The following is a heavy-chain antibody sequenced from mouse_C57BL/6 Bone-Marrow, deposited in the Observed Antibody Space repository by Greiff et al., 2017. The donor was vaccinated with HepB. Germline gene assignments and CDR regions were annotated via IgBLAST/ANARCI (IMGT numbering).Heavy chain of an antibody. CDR3: ARVESYNYYAMDY. Sequence: LMESGAELARPGASVKLSCKASGYTFTSYGISWVKQRTGQGLEWIGEIYPRSGNTYYNEKFKGKATLTADKSSSTAYMELRSLTSEDSAVYFCARVESYNYYAMDYWGQGTSVTVSS. J-gene: IGHJ4*01. CDR1: GYTFTSYG. D-gene: IGHD1-3*01. CDR2: IYPRSGNT. V-gene: IGHV1-81*01.